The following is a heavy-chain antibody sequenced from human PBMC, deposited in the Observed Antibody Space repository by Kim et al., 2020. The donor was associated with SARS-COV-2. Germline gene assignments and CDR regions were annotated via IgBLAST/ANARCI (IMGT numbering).Heavy chain of an antibody. D-gene: IGHD3-9*01. V-gene: IGHV4-59*13. CDR1: GGSISSYY. CDR3: ARENLSVGGYYDILTGYYDKAFDI. J-gene: IGHJ3*02. Sequence: SETLSLTCTVSGGSISSYYWSWIRQPPGKGLEWIGYIYYSGSTNYNPSLKSRVTISVDTSKNQFSLKLSSVTAADTAVYYCARENLSVGGYYDILTGYYDKAFDIWGQGTMVTVSS. CDR2: IYYSGST.